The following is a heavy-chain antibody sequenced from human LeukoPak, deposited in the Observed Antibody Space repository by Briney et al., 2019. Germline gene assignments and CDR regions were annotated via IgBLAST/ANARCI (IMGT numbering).Heavy chain of an antibody. D-gene: IGHD5-12*01. CDR2: INSNGGAT. V-gene: IGHV1-2*02. CDR3: ARDIPNSGYDGGY. J-gene: IGHJ4*02. Sequence: GASVKVSCKASGYTFTDYYMHWVRQAPGQGLEWMGWINSNGGATEYAQRFQGRVTMTRDTSIRTAYLDLSRLTSDDTAVYYCARDIPNSGYDGGYWGQGTLVTVSS. CDR1: GYTFTDYY.